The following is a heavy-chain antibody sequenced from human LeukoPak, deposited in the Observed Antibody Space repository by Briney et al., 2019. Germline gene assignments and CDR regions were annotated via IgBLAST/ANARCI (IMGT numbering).Heavy chain of an antibody. V-gene: IGHV3-15*01. J-gene: IGHJ4*02. D-gene: IGHD1-1*01. CDR2: IKSKTDGDTT. CDR1: GLIFSDAW. CDR3: TSPPVQLKLNYLDY. Sequence: GGSLRLSCAASGLIFSDAWMYWVRQAPGKGLEWVGRIKSKTDGDTTDYAAPVQGRFSISRDDSENTVYLQMNSLKTEDTAVYYCTSPPVQLKLNYLDYWGQGTLVTVSS.